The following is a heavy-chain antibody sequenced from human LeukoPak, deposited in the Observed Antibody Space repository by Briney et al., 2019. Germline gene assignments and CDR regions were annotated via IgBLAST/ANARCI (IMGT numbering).Heavy chain of an antibody. V-gene: IGHV4-34*01. J-gene: IGHJ5*02. CDR2: INHSGST. CDR3: ARAVHENSRSINWFDP. D-gene: IGHD6-13*01. CDR1: GGSFSCYY. Sequence: SETLSLTCAVYGGSFSCYYWSWIRQPPGKGLEWIGEINHSGSTNYNPSLKSQVTISVDTSKNQCSLKLSSVTAADTAVYYCARAVHENSRSINWFDPWGQGTLVTVSS.